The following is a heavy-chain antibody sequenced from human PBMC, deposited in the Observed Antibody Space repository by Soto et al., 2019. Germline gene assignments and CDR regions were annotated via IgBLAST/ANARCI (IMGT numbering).Heavy chain of an antibody. D-gene: IGHD2-2*01. J-gene: IGHJ5*02. CDR2: VYYSGST. CDR3: VRRGHIVVVPAANANWFDP. Sequence: SETLSLTCTVSGGSVSSSSYYWGWVRLPPGKGLEWIGSVYYSGSTYYNPSLESRVTISVDKSKNQFSLKLRSVTAADTAVYYCVRRGHIVVVPAANANWFDPWGQGTLVTVSS. CDR1: GGSVSSSSYY. V-gene: IGHV4-39*01.